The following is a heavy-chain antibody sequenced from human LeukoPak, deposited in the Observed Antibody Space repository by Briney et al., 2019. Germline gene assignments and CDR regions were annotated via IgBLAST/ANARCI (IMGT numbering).Heavy chain of an antibody. J-gene: IGHJ4*02. CDR1: GYTFTSYD. CDR3: ARGSGFYGSYYFDY. V-gene: IGHV1-18*01. D-gene: IGHD2/OR15-2a*01. Sequence: GASVKVSCKASGYTFTSYDINWVRQAPGQGLEWMGWISAYNGNTNYAQKLQGRVTMTTDTSTSTAYMELRSLRSDDTAVYYCARGSGFYGSYYFDYWGQGTLVTVSS. CDR2: ISAYNGNT.